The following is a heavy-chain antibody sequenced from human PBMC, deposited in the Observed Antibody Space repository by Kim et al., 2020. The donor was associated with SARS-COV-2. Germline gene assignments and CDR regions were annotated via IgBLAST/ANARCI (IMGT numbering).Heavy chain of an antibody. V-gene: IGHV4-59*13. CDR1: GGSISNYY. Sequence: SETLSLTCTVSGGSISNYYWSWIRQAPGKGLEWIGYMYYTVSTNYNPALKSRVTISVDTSKNQFSLNLTSVTAADTAVYYCARDRGADYSNEFDYWGQGTLVTVSS. CDR3: ARDRGADYSNEFDY. CDR2: MYYTVST. J-gene: IGHJ4*02. D-gene: IGHD4-4*01.